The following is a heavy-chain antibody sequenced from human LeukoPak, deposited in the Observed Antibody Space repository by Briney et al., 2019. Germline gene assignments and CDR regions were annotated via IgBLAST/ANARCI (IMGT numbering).Heavy chain of an antibody. Sequence: GGSLRLSCAASGFTFSSYAMSWVRQAPGKGLEWVAVISYDGSNKYYADSVKGRFTISRDNSKNTLYLQMNSLRAEDTAVYYCAKDRDSSALDYWGQGTLVTVSS. J-gene: IGHJ4*02. CDR1: GFTFSSYA. V-gene: IGHV3-30*18. CDR2: ISYDGSNK. CDR3: AKDRDSSALDY. D-gene: IGHD3-22*01.